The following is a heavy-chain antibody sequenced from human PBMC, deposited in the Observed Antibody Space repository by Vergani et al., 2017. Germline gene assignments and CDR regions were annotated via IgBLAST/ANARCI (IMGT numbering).Heavy chain of an antibody. V-gene: IGHV4-39*07. J-gene: IGHJ3*01. CDR1: GGSISSSSYY. CDR2: IYYSEST. CDR3: ARGEDPDAFDF. Sequence: QLQLQESGPGLVKPSETLSLTCTVSGGSISSSSYYWGWIRQPPGKGLEWIGSIYYSESTNYNPSLKSRVTIAVDTYKHQISLKLSSVTAADTSVYDCARGEDPDAFDFWGQGTMVTVSS.